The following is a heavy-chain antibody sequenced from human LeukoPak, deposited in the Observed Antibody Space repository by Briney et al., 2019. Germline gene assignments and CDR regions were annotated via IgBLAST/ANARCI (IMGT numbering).Heavy chain of an antibody. J-gene: IGHJ5*02. CDR2: IYYSGST. CDR3: ASYKWELLGNWFDP. CDR1: GGSISSYY. Sequence: KPSETMSLTCTVSGGSISSYYWSWIRQPPGKGLEWIGYIYYSGSTNYNPSLKSRVTISVDTSKNQFSLKLSSVTAADTAVYYCASYKWELLGNWFDPWGQGTLVTVSS. V-gene: IGHV4-59*01. D-gene: IGHD1-26*01.